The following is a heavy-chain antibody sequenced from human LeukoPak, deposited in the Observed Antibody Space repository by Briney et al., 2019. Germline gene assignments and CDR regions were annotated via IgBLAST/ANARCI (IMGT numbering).Heavy chain of an antibody. Sequence: GGSLRLSCAASGFTFSSYSMNWVRQAPGKGLEWVPSISSSSSYIYYADSVKGRFTISRDNAKNSLYLQVNSLRAEDTAVYYCARSHDSSGYPWFDYWGQGTLVTVSS. CDR3: ARSHDSSGYPWFDY. V-gene: IGHV3-21*01. D-gene: IGHD3-22*01. CDR2: ISSSSSYI. CDR1: GFTFSSYS. J-gene: IGHJ4*02.